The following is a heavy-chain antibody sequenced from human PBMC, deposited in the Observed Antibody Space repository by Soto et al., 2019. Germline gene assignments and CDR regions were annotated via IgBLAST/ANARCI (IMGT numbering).Heavy chain of an antibody. J-gene: IGHJ4*02. CDR1: GDSVSSNSAA. Sequence: SQTLSLTCAISGDSVSSNSAAWNWIRQSPSRGLEWLGRTYYRSKWYNDYAVSVKSRITITPDTSKNQFSLQLNSVTPEDTAEYCCARENSSGWHSMDFVYWCPRTLVTVFS. CDR3: ARENSSGWHSMDFVY. D-gene: IGHD6-19*01. V-gene: IGHV6-1*01. CDR2: TYYRSKWYN.